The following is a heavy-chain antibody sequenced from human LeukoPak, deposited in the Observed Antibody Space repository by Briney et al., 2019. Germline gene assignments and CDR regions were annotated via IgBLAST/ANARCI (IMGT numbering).Heavy chain of an antibody. V-gene: IGHV3-30*02. J-gene: IGHJ4*02. CDR1: GFTFSSYG. Sequence: GGSLRLSCAASGFTFSSYGMHWVRQAPGKGLEWVAFIRFDGNNKYYADSVKGRFTISRDNSKNTLYLQMNSLRAEDTAVYYCARGPSGYHNTGGQGTLVTVSS. D-gene: IGHD5-12*01. CDR2: IRFDGNNK. CDR3: ARGPSGYHNT.